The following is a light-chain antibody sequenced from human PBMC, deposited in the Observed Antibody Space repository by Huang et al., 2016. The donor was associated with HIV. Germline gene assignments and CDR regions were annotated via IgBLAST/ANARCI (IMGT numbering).Light chain of an antibody. V-gene: IGKV3-11*01. Sequence: IVLTQTPASLSLSAGERATLSCRASQSVSHYLAWYQHKPGQPPRLLIYGASRRATDMPARFNGSRSGTDFTLTISSLEAEDSALYYCQESDTWPRLTFGGGTKVEIK. CDR1: QSVSHY. CDR3: QESDTWPRLT. J-gene: IGKJ4*01. CDR2: GAS.